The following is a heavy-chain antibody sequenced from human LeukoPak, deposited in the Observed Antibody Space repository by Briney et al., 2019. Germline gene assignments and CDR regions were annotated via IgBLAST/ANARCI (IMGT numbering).Heavy chain of an antibody. CDR3: AAIVNSGWYRYFDY. D-gene: IGHD6-19*01. J-gene: IGHJ4*02. V-gene: IGHV1-18*01. CDR1: GYTFTSYG. CDR2: ISAYDGNT. Sequence: ASVKVSCKASGYTFTSYGISWVRQAPGQGLEWMGWISAYDGNTNYAQKLQGRVTMTTDTSTSTAYMERRSLRSDDTAVYYCAAIVNSGWYRYFDYWGQGTLVTVSS.